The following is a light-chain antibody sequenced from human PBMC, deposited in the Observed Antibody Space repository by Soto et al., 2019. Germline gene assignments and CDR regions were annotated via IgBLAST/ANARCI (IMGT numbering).Light chain of an antibody. V-gene: IGKV3-20*01. CDR1: QSFSSHF. J-gene: IGKJ1*01. CDR2: DAS. Sequence: IVLTQSPCTLSLSPGDRATLSCRASQSFSSHFLAWYQQKPGQAPRLLIYDASTRATGIPARFSGSGSGTEFILTITSLQPEDFATYYCQQYDMFGPGTKVDIK. CDR3: QQYDM.